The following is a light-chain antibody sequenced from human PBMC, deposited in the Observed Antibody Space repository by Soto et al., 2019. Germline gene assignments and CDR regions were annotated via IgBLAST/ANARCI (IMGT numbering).Light chain of an antibody. J-gene: IGKJ2*01. CDR3: HQDVGSPQT. V-gene: IGKV3-20*01. CDR1: QSVWSSY. Sequence: EIVLTQSPGTLSLSPGDRATLSCRASQSVWSSYLAWYQQKPGQAPRLLIYAASRRAPGIPDRFSGDGSGTEFTLTISRLEPEDCAVYYCHQDVGSPQTFGQGTKLEIK. CDR2: AAS.